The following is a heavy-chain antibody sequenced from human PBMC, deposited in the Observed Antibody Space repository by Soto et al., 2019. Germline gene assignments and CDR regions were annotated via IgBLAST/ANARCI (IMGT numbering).Heavy chain of an antibody. CDR1: GYTFTSYG. V-gene: IGHV1-18*01. D-gene: IGHD6-13*01. J-gene: IGHJ3*02. Sequence: ASVKVSCKASGYTFTSYGISWVRQAPGQGLEWMGWISAYNGNTNYAQKLQGRVTMTTDTSTSTAYMELRSLRSDDTAVYYCARDRVSDGNIAEAGHDAFDIWGQGTMVTVPS. CDR3: ARDRVSDGNIAEAGHDAFDI. CDR2: ISAYNGNT.